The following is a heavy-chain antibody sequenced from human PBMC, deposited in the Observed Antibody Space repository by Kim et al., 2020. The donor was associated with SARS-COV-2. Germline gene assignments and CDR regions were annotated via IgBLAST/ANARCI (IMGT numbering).Heavy chain of an antibody. D-gene: IGHD2-2*01. CDR1: GGSLSGYS. J-gene: IGHJ6*03. Sequence: SETLSLTCAVSGGSLSGYSWNWIRQPPGKGLEWIGEINHSGATKYSPSLKSRVTMSIDTSKSQFSLRLTSVTAADTAVYFCARGHTGVVPAPILGLGPFYYYYNMDVWGRGTTVTVSS. CDR3: ARGHTGVVPAPILGLGPFYYYYNMDV. CDR2: INHSGAT. V-gene: IGHV4-34*01.